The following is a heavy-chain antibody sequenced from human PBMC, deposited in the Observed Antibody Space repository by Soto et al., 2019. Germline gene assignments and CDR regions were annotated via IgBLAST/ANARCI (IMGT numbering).Heavy chain of an antibody. CDR2: ISYDGSDK. V-gene: IGHV3-30*18. CDR3: AKGVVVGTTYFQH. D-gene: IGHD2-15*01. Sequence: QVQLVESGGGVVQPGRSLRLSCAASGFTFSSYGMHWVRQAPGKGLEWVAVISYDGSDKYYADSVKGRFTISRDNSNNTLYLQMDCLRAEDTAVYYCAKGVVVGTTYFQHWGQGTLVTVSS. J-gene: IGHJ1*01. CDR1: GFTFSSYG.